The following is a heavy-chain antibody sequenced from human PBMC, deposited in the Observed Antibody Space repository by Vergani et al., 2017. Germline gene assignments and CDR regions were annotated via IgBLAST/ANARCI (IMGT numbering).Heavy chain of an antibody. Sequence: QVQLVQSGAEVKKPGASVKVSCKASGGTFSSYAISWVRQAPGQGLEWMGRIIPILGIANYAQKFQGRVTITADKSTSTAYMELSSLRSEDTAVYDCVACSSVTKGHYYYYYGMDVWGQGTTVTVSS. V-gene: IGHV1-69*04. J-gene: IGHJ6*02. CDR2: IIPILGIA. CDR3: VACSSVTKGHYYYYYGMDV. D-gene: IGHD6-6*01. CDR1: GGTFSSYA.